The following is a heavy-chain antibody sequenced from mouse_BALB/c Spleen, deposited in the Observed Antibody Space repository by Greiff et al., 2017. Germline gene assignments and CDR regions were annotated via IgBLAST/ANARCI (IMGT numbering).Heavy chain of an antibody. V-gene: IGHV5-6-4*01. J-gene: IGHJ3*01. CDR2: ISSGGSYT. CDR3: TRAEFITTATFAY. Sequence: EVMLVESGGGLVKPGGSLKLSCAASGFTFSSYTMSWVRQTPGKRLEWVATISSGGSYTYYPDSVKGRFTISRDNAKNTLYLQMSRLKSEDTAMYYCTRAEFITTATFAYWGQGTLVAVSA. CDR1: GFTFSSYT. D-gene: IGHD1-2*01.